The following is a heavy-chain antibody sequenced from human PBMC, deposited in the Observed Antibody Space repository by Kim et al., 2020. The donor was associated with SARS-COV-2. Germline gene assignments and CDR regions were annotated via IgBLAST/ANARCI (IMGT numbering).Heavy chain of an antibody. CDR1: GFTFSSYG. D-gene: IGHD6-13*01. CDR2: ISYDGSNK. CDR3: AKAFAAGPIDY. V-gene: IGHV3-30*18. Sequence: GGSLRLSCAASGFTFSSYGMHWVRQAPGKGLEWVAVISYDGSNKYYADSVKGRFTISRDNSKNTLYLQMNSLRAEDTAVYYCAKAFAAGPIDYWGQGTLVTVSS. J-gene: IGHJ4*02.